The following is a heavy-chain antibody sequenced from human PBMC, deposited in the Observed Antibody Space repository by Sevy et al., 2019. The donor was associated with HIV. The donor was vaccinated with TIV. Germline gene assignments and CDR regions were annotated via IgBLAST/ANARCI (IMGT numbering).Heavy chain of an antibody. CDR2: IKADGSDK. CDR1: GFTFSANW. V-gene: IGHV3-7*01. J-gene: IGHJ4*02. D-gene: IGHD3-16*01. CDR3: AHETFGRFES. Sequence: GGLRLSCAASGFTFSANWMNWVRQAPGKGLEWVANIKADGSDKHYVDSVEGQFTISRDNAKNLLFLQMNSLRVEDTAVYYCAHETFGRFESWGQRTLVTVSS.